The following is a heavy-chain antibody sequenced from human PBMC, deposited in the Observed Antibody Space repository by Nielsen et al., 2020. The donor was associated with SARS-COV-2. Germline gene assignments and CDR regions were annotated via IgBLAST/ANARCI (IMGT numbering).Heavy chain of an antibody. V-gene: IGHV3-30-3*01. CDR3: ARVSTARSDY. CDR1: GFTFSSYA. Sequence: GGSLRLSCAASGFTFSSYAMHWVRQAPGKGLKWMAVISYDGSNKYYADSVKGRFTISRDNSKNTLYLQMNSLRAEDTAVYYCARVSTARSDYWGQGTLVTVSS. D-gene: IGHD2-2*01. CDR2: ISYDGSNK. J-gene: IGHJ4*02.